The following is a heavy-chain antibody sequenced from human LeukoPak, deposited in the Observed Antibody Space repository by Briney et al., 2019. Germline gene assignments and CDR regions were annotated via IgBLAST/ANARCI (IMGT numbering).Heavy chain of an antibody. CDR3: ARVGTAMGAQRAENWFDP. J-gene: IGHJ5*02. D-gene: IGHD5-18*01. Sequence: SETLSLTCAVYGGSFSGYYWSWIRQPPGKGLEWIGEINHSGSTNYNPSLKSRVTISVDTSKNQFSLKLSSVTAADTAVYYCARVGTAMGAQRAENWFDPWGQGTLVTVSS. CDR2: INHSGST. CDR1: GGSFSGYY. V-gene: IGHV4-34*01.